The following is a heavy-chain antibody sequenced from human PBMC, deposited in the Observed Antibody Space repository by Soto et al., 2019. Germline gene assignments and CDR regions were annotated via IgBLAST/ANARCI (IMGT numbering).Heavy chain of an antibody. D-gene: IGHD6-19*01. J-gene: IGHJ4*02. Sequence: SETLSLTCTVSGGSISSSSYYWGWIRQPPGKGLEWIGSIYYSGSTYYNPSLKSRVTISVDTSKNQFSLQLISVTAADTAVYYCARALSTHIAVAGRGYFDSWGPGTLVTVSS. CDR1: GGSISSSSYY. CDR2: IYYSGST. V-gene: IGHV4-39*07. CDR3: ARALSTHIAVAGRGYFDS.